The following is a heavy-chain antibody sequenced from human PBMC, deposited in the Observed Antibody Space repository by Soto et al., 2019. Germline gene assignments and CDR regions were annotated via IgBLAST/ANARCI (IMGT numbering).Heavy chain of an antibody. D-gene: IGHD2-15*01. J-gene: IGHJ5*02. V-gene: IGHV1-69*01. CDR1: GGSFRRYA. CDR3: ARESLVDRSGGSQHAS. Sequence: QVQLVQSGAEVQKPGSSVKVSCKTFGGSFRRYAITWVRQAPGQGLEWMGGISPILGAANYSQKFHGRVTISADESTNTAYMEMHSLTSDDTAVYYCARESLVDRSGGSQHASWGQGTLVTVSS. CDR2: ISPILGAA.